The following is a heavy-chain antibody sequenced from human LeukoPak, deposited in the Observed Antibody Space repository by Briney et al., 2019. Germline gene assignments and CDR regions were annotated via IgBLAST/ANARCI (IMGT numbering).Heavy chain of an antibody. J-gene: IGHJ3*02. CDR1: GFTFSSYA. CDR2: ISYDGSNK. V-gene: IGHV3-30-3*01. D-gene: IGHD6-13*01. CDR3: ARDRAAASPGDALDI. Sequence: PGGSLRLSCAASGFTFSSYAMHWVRQAPGKGLEWVAVISYDGSNKYYADSVKGRFTISRDNSKNTLYLQMNSLRAEDTAVYYCARDRAAASPGDALDIWGQGTMVTVSS.